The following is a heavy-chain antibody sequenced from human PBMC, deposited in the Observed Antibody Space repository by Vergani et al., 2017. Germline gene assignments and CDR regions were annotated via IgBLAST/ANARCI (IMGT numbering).Heavy chain of an antibody. V-gene: IGHV4-59*01. Sequence: QVQLVESGGGLVKPGGSLRLSCAASGFSFYDSYMTWIRQAPGKGLEWIGYVYYTGSTTYNPSLKSRVTISVDTSNNQFSLRMTSLTAADTAIYYCARDRDLYCRSTTSCHNWFDPWGQGSLVTVSS. CDR2: VYYTGST. CDR1: GFSFYDSY. CDR3: ARDRDLYCRSTTSCHNWFDP. J-gene: IGHJ5*02. D-gene: IGHD2/OR15-2a*01.